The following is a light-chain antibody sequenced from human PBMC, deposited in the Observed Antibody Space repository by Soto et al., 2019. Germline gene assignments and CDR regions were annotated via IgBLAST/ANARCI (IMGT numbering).Light chain of an antibody. J-gene: IGKJ1*01. V-gene: IGKV1-5*01. CDR2: DAS. CDR3: LQYNDYPGT. Sequence: DIQMTQSPSTLSASVGDTVTITCRATQSFSRLLAWFQQKPGRAPNLLIFDASTLQSGVPSRFSGSESGTEFTLTISSLQPDDFATYYCLQYNDYPGTFGQGTKVDIK. CDR1: QSFSRL.